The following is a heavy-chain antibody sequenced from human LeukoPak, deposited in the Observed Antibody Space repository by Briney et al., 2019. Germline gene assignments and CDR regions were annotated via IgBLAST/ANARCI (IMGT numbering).Heavy chain of an antibody. CDR2: IYTGDKT. V-gene: IGHV4-4*07. J-gene: IGHJ4*02. CDR3: ARHSSSWYDDY. CDR1: GASISSHY. D-gene: IGHD6-13*01. Sequence: PSEPLSLTCTVSGASISSHYWSWIRQPAGKGLEWIGRIYTGDKTNYNPSLKSRITMSVDKSKNQFFLKLSSVTAADTAVYYCARHSSSWYDDYWGQGTLVTVSS.